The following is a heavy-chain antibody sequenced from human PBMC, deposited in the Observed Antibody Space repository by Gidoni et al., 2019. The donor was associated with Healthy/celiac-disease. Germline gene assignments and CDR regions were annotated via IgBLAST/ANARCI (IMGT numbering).Heavy chain of an antibody. CDR3: ARDLGAPTWYYDSSGYNNEDGGMDV. CDR1: GFPFRLYA. J-gene: IGHJ6*02. Sequence: QVQLVESGGGVVQPGRSLRLSCAASGFPFRLYAMPWVRQAPGKGLEWVAVISYDGSNKYYADSVKGRFTISRDNSKNTLYLQMNSLRAEDTAVYYCARDLGAPTWYYDSSGYNNEDGGMDVWGQGTTVTVSS. CDR2: ISYDGSNK. D-gene: IGHD3-22*01. V-gene: IGHV3-30*04.